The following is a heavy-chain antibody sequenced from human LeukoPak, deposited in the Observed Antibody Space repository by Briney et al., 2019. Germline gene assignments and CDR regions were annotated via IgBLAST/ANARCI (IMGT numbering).Heavy chain of an antibody. J-gene: IGHJ3*02. D-gene: IGHD3-16*01. CDR2: IYTGGTT. V-gene: IGHV3-53*01. CDR1: GFTVSSSY. CDR3: ARRLVPWAFDI. Sequence: PGGSLRLSCAASGFTVSSSYMSWVRQAPGKGLDWVSVIYTGGTTFYADSVKGRFTISRDNSKNTLYLQMNSLRAEDTAVYYCARRLVPWAFDIWGQGTMVTVSS.